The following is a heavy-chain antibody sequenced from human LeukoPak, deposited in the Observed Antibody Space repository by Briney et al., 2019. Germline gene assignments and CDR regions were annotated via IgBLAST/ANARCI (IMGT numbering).Heavy chain of an antibody. D-gene: IGHD5-18*01. Sequence: SETLSLTCTVSGGSISSYCWSWIRQPPGKGLEWIGYIFYSGNTNYNPSLKSRVTISVDTSKNQFSLKLSSVTAADTAVYYCAREDTPMITPFDYWGQGTLVTVSS. CDR2: IFYSGNT. J-gene: IGHJ4*02. V-gene: IGHV4-59*12. CDR3: AREDTPMITPFDY. CDR1: GGSISSYC.